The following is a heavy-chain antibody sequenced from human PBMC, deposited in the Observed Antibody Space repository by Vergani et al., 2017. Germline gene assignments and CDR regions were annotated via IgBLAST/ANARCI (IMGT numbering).Heavy chain of an antibody. Sequence: QVQLVQSGAEVKKPGSSVKVSCKASGGTFSSYTIRWVRQAPGQGLEWMGRIIPILGIANYAQKFQGRVTITADKSTSTAYMELSSLRSENTAAYYCARDGAVVTLAYWGQGTLVTVSS. D-gene: IGHD4-23*01. V-gene: IGHV1-69*08. CDR2: IIPILGIA. CDR1: GGTFSSYT. CDR3: ARDGAVVTLAY. J-gene: IGHJ4*02.